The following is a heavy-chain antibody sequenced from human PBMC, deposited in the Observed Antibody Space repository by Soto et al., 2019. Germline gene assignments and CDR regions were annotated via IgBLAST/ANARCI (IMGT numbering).Heavy chain of an antibody. CDR3: ARGRAGHPKKQLVPGAYGY. J-gene: IGHJ4*02. CDR1: GFTFSSYG. D-gene: IGHD6-13*01. CDR2: IWYDGSNK. V-gene: IGHV3-33*01. Sequence: GGSLRLSCAASGFTFSSYGMHWVRQAPGKGLEWVAVIWYDGSNKYYADSVKGRFTISRDNSKNTLYLQMNSLRAEDTAVYYCARGRAGHPKKQLVPGAYGYWGQGTLVTVSS.